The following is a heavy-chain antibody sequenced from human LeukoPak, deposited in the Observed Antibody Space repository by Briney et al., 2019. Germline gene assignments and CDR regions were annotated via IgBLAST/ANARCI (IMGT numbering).Heavy chain of an antibody. CDR3: ARDSSSYYYFDY. CDR2: IYYSGST. Sequence: PSETLSLTCTVSGGSISSYYWSWIRQPPGKGLEWIGYIYYSGSTNYNPSLKSRVTISVDTSKNQFSLKLSSVTAADTAVYYSARDSSSYYYFDYWGQGTLVTVSS. V-gene: IGHV4-59*01. D-gene: IGHD6-13*01. J-gene: IGHJ4*02. CDR1: GGSISSYY.